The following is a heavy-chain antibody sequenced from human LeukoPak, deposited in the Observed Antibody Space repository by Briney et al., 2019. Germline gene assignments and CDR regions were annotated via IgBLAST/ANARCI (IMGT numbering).Heavy chain of an antibody. CDR1: GFTFSSYS. CDR3: ARKKGIAAAGNDY. D-gene: IGHD6-13*01. CDR2: ISSSSSYI. V-gene: IGHV3-21*01. Sequence: GGSLRLSCAASGFTFSSYSMNWVRQAPGKGLEWVSSISSSSSYIYYADSVKGRFTISRDNAKNSLYLQMNSLRAEDTAVYYCARKKGIAAAGNDYWGQGTLVTVSS. J-gene: IGHJ4*02.